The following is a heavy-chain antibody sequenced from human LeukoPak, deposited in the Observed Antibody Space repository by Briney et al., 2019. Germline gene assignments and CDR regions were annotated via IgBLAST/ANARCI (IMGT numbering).Heavy chain of an antibody. V-gene: IGHV3-30*18. J-gene: IGHJ4*02. CDR3: AKGEFGVVTANFDY. CDR1: GFTFSSYG. Sequence: GGSLRLSCAASGFTFSSYGMHWVRRAPGKGLEWVAVISYDGSNKYYADSVKGRFTISRDNSKNTLYLRMNSLRAEDTAVYCCAKGEFGVVTANFDYWGQGTLVTVSS. D-gene: IGHD2-21*02. CDR2: ISYDGSNK.